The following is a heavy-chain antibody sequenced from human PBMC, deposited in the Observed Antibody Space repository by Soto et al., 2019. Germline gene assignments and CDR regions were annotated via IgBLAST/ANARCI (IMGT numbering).Heavy chain of an antibody. CDR1: GYTFTSYA. CDR3: ARASITMVRGVIIAAWFDP. Sequence: QVQLVQSGAEVKKPGASVKVSCKASGYTFTSYAMHWVRQAPGQRLEWMGWINAGNGNTKYSQKFQGRVTITRDTSASTAYMELSSLRSKDTAVYYCARASITMVRGVIIAAWFDPWGQGTLVTVSS. V-gene: IGHV1-3*01. CDR2: INAGNGNT. D-gene: IGHD3-10*01. J-gene: IGHJ5*02.